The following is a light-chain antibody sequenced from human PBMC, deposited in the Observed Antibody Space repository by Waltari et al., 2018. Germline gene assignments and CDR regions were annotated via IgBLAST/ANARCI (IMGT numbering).Light chain of an antibody. J-gene: IGKJ4*01. CDR2: GAS. CDR1: QGISSN. V-gene: IGKV3-15*01. CDR3: QQYTSWPLT. Sequence: DIVLPPAPASLSLSPAGRVTLSCRASQGISSNLAWYQQKPGMTPKLLIYGASSWATGIPDRFSGSGSGTDFTLTISSLEPEDFAVYYCQQYTSWPLTFGGGTKVDIK.